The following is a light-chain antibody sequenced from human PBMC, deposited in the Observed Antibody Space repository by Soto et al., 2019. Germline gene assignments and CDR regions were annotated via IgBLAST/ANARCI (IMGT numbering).Light chain of an antibody. CDR2: ATS. V-gene: IGKV1-39*01. Sequence: DIQMTQSPSSLSASVGDRVTITCRASQSVSAYLNWYQQKPGKAPRLLIYATSSLHSGVPSRFSGSGSGTFFTLTISSLQPEDFATYYCQQSYSNPLFGQGTKLEI. CDR3: QQSYSNPL. CDR1: QSVSAY. J-gene: IGKJ2*01.